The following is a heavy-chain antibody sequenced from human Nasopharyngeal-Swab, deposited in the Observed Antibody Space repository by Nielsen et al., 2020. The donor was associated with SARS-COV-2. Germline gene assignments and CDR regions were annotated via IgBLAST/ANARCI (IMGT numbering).Heavy chain of an antibody. J-gene: IGHJ4*02. CDR2: INAGNGNT. D-gene: IGHD1-26*01. V-gene: IGHV1-3*01. CDR3: ARGGGGSYYGY. Sequence: ASVMVSCKASGYNFTSYAIHWVRQPPGQRLEWMGWINAGNGNTKYSQKFQGRVTITRDTFASIAYMELSSLRSEDTAVYYCARGGGGSYYGYWGQGTLVTVSS. CDR1: GYNFTSYA.